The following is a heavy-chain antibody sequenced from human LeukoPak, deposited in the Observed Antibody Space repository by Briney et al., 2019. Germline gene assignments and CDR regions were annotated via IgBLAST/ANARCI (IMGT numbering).Heavy chain of an antibody. Sequence: SQTLSLTCTVSGGSISSGRYYWTWIRQHPGKGLEWIGYIYYSGSTHYNPSLKSRVTISVDRSKNQFSLKLTSVTAAATAVYYCARDLGRYFDYWGQGTLVTVSS. CDR1: GGSISSGRYY. J-gene: IGHJ4*02. CDR2: IYYSGST. V-gene: IGHV4-31*03. CDR3: ARDLGRYFDY.